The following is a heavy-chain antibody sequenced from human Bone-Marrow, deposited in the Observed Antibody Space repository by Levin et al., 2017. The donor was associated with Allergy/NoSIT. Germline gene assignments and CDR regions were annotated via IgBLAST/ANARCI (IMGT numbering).Heavy chain of an antibody. CDR1: GITFSSSA. J-gene: IGHJ3*02. Sequence: GESLKISCVASGITFSSSAMSWVRQAPGKGLEWVSANSGSGGSTYYADSVKGRFTISRDNSQNTLYLQMNSLRAEDTAVYYCAKRLGSYRAFDIWGQGTMVTVSS. CDR3: AKRLGSYRAFDI. V-gene: IGHV3-23*01. CDR2: NSGSGGST. D-gene: IGHD3-10*01.